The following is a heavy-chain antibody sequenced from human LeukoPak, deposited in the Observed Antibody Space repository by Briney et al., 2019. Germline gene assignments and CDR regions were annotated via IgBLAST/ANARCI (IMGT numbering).Heavy chain of an antibody. Sequence: GGSLRLSCAVSGLKFRNSGMHWVRQAPGKGLEWVAIIYYDGSNQYYADSVKGRFTVSRDDSKNTLFLQMNSLRAEDTAVYYCARDRSLRYFDYWGQGTLVTVSS. J-gene: IGHJ4*02. CDR2: IYYDGSNQ. D-gene: IGHD5/OR15-5a*01. CDR3: ARDRSLRYFDY. CDR1: GLKFRNSG. V-gene: IGHV3-33*01.